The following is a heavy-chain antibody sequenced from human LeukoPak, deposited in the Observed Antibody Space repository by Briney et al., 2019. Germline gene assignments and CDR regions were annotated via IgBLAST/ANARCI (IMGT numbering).Heavy chain of an antibody. CDR1: GGSISSSNYY. D-gene: IGHD1-1*01. Sequence: SETLSLTCTVSGGSISSSNYYWGWIRQPPGKGLEWIGSIYYSGNTYYNPSLKSRVTISVDTSKNQFSLKLSSVTAEDTAVYYCAREVQLERLGFGKEGSAFDYWGQGTLVTVSS. V-gene: IGHV4-39*07. CDR2: IYYSGNT. J-gene: IGHJ4*02. CDR3: AREVQLERLGFGKEGSAFDY.